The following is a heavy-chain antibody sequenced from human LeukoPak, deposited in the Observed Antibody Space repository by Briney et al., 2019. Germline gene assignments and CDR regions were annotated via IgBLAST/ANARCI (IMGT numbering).Heavy chain of an antibody. J-gene: IGHJ6*02. CDR2: ISSSGSTI. CDR3: ARDVVPAAISTYYYGMDV. CDR1: GFTFSDYY. D-gene: IGHD2-2*02. V-gene: IGHV3-11*01. Sequence: TGGSLRLSCAASGFTFSDYYMSWIRQAPGKGLEWVSYISSSGSTIYYADSVKGRFTISRDNAKNSLYLQMNSLRAEDTAVYYCARDVVPAAISTYYYGMDVWGQGTTVTVSS.